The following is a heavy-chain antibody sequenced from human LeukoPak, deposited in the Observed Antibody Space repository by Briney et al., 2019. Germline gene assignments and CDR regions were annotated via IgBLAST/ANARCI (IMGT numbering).Heavy chain of an antibody. J-gene: IGHJ6*03. Sequence: SETLSLTCTVSGGSISSYYWSWIRQPPGEGLEWIGYIYYSGSTNYNPSLKSRVTISVDKSKNQFSLKLSSVTAADTAVYYCAGTIFGSGYYYYMDVWGKGTTVTVSS. CDR2: IYYSGST. CDR3: AGTIFGSGYYYYMDV. CDR1: GGSISSYY. V-gene: IGHV4-59*12. D-gene: IGHD3-3*01.